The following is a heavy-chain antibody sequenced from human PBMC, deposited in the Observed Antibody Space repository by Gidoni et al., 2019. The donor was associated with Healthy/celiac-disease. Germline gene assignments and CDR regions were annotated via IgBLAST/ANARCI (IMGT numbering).Heavy chain of an antibody. Sequence: QVQLQQWGAGLLQPSETLSLTCAVYGGSFSGYYWSWIRQPPGQGLEWIGEINHSGSTNYNPSLTSLVTISVDTSKNQFSLKLSSVTAADTAVYYCARVGRSYYDYCGQGTLVTVSS. J-gene: IGHJ4*02. CDR3: ARVGRSYYDY. CDR1: GGSFSGYY. D-gene: IGHD3-10*01. CDR2: INHSGST. V-gene: IGHV4-34*01.